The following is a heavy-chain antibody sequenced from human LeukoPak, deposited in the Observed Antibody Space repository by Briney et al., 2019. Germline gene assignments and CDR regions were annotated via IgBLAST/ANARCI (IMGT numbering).Heavy chain of an antibody. CDR2: ISGSGGST. V-gene: IGHV3-23*01. J-gene: IGHJ4*02. Sequence: GGSLRLSCAASGFTFSSYAMSWVRQAPGEGLEWVSAISGSGGSTYYADSVKGRFTISRDNSKNTLYLQMNSLRAEDTAVYYCAKDPRDCEYYLDYWGQGTLVTVSS. CDR1: GFTFSSYA. D-gene: IGHD2-21*01. CDR3: AKDPRDCEYYLDY.